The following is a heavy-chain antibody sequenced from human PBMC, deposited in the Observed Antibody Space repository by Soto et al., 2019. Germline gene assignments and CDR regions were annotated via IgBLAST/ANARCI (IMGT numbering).Heavy chain of an antibody. Sequence: QVQLVQSGAELKKPGASVKVSCKASGYTFSNYDMNWVRQATGQGPEWIGWVNTNNGDTGYAQKFQGRVTLNTDISTTTAYMEITSLRSEDTAIYYCAQVSRKGSAIDFDYWGQGTLITVSS. V-gene: IGHV1-8*01. J-gene: IGHJ4*02. CDR2: VNTNNGDT. CDR1: GYTFSNYD. CDR3: AQVSRKGSAIDFDY. D-gene: IGHD3-10*01.